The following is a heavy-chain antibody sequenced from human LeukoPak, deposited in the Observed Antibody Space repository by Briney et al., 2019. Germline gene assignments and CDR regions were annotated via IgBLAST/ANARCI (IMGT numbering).Heavy chain of an antibody. V-gene: IGHV3-23*01. D-gene: IGHD5-18*01. CDR3: ARQLWLRGGFDY. CDR1: GFTFSSYA. Sequence: GSLRLSCAASGFTFSSYAMNWVRQAPGKGLEWVSTVSGNGGSTYYVDSVKGRLTISRDNSKNTLYLQMNSLRAEDTAVYYCARQLWLRGGFDYWGQGTLVTVSS. CDR2: VSGNGGST. J-gene: IGHJ4*02.